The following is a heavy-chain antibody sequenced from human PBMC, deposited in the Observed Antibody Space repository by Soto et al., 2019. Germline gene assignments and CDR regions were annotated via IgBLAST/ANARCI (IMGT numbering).Heavy chain of an antibody. CDR3: ARDTYYGSGSYYKTQTYYYYGMDV. D-gene: IGHD3-10*01. CDR1: GFTFTSYG. J-gene: IGHJ6*02. V-gene: IGHV1-18*04. Sequence: SVKVSCKASGFTFTSYGISWVRQAPGQGLAWMGWISAYNGNTNYAQKLQGRVTMTTDTSTSTAYMELRSLRSDDTAVYYCARDTYYGSGSYYKTQTYYYYGMDVWGQGTTVTVSS. CDR2: ISAYNGNT.